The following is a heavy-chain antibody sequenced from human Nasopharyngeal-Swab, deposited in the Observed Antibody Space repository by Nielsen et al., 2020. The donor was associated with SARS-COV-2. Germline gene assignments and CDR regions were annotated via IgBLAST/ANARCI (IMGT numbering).Heavy chain of an antibody. D-gene: IGHD1-26*01. Sequence: GESLKISCAASGFTFSSYGMHWVRQAPGKGLQWVAFISYDGTIQYYTDSVKGRFTISRDNSKNTLYLQMNSLRPEDTAVHYCARTDRGGSYFSQYYYYMDVWGTGTTVTVSS. CDR3: ARTDRGGSYFSQYYYYMDV. J-gene: IGHJ6*03. CDR2: ISYDGTIQ. CDR1: GFTFSSYG. V-gene: IGHV3-30*03.